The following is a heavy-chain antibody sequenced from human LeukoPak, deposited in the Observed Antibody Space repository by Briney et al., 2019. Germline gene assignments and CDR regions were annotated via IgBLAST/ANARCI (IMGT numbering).Heavy chain of an antibody. CDR3: AREGVGSGSYRAFDI. V-gene: IGHV3-30-3*01. J-gene: IGHJ3*02. D-gene: IGHD1-26*01. CDR1: GFTFSSYA. Sequence: GGSLRLSCAASGFTFSSYAMHWVRQAPGKGLEWVAVISYDGSNKYYADSVKGRFTISRDNSKNTLYLQMNSLRAEDTAVYYCAREGVGSGSYRAFDIWGQGTMVTVSS. CDR2: ISYDGSNK.